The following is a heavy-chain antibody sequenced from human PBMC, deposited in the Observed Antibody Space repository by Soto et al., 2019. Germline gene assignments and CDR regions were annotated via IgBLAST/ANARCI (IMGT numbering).Heavy chain of an antibody. CDR3: ARGGPSGGRYCSSTSCYYYYGMDV. V-gene: IGHV3-11*04. Sequence: GGSLRLSCAASGFSFSDYYMSWIRQAPGKGLEWVSYISSSGDTKLYAESVKGRFTISRDNAKNTLYLQMNSLRAEDTAVYYCARGGPSGGRYCSSTSCYYYYGMDVWGQGTTVTVSS. CDR1: GFSFSDYY. J-gene: IGHJ6*02. D-gene: IGHD2-2*01. CDR2: ISSSGDTK.